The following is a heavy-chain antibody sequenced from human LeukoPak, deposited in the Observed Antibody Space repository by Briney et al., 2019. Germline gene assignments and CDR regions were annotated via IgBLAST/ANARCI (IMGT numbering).Heavy chain of an antibody. CDR3: ARVIGGSGSRNGHYFDN. CDR1: GFTFSTYW. Sequence: GGSLRLSCAASGFTFSTYWMSWVRHGPGKGLGWLAYIKQDGSDKYYGDSVRGRFTISRDNAQNSLYVQMNSLTDEDTAVYYCARVIGGSGSRNGHYFDNWGQGTLVTVSS. J-gene: IGHJ4*02. V-gene: IGHV3-7*01. CDR2: IKQDGSDK. D-gene: IGHD3-10*01.